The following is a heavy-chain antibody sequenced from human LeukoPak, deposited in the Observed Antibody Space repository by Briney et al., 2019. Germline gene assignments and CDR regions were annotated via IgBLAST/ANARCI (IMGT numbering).Heavy chain of an antibody. CDR1: GGSISSYY. CDR3: ASSTGDLNYFDY. D-gene: IGHD7-27*01. J-gene: IGHJ4*02. Sequence: SETLSLTCTVSGGSISSYYWSWIRQPPGKGLEWIGYIYYSGSTNYKPSLKSRVTISVDTSKNQFSLKLSSVTAADTAVYYCASSTGDLNYFDYWGQGTLVTVSS. CDR2: IYYSGST. V-gene: IGHV4-59*08.